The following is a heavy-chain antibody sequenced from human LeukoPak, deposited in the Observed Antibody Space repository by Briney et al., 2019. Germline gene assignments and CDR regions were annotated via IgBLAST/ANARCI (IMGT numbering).Heavy chain of an antibody. V-gene: IGHV3-33*01. CDR3: ARDAQRGFDYSNSLQY. CDR2: IWSDGTNK. J-gene: IGHJ4*02. CDR1: GFTFSHYG. Sequence: GGSLRLSCAASGFTFSHYGVHWVRQAPGKGLEWVAVIWSDGTNKYYADSVKGRFSISRDDSQERVFLQMNSLRAEDTAVYYCARDAQRGFDYSNSLQYWGQGALVTVSS. D-gene: IGHD4-11*01.